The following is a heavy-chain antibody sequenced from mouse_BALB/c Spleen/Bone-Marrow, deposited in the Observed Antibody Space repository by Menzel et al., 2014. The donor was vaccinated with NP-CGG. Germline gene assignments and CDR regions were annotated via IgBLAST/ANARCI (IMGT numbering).Heavy chain of an antibody. CDR3: ARVYGWYFDV. CDR1: GFTFSSYG. J-gene: IGHJ1*01. D-gene: IGHD1-1*01. Sequence: EVKLMESGGGLVQPGGSLKLSCVASGFTFSSYGMSWVRQTLDKRLELVATINNNGGSTYYPDSVKGQFTISRDNAKNTLYLQMSSLKSEDTAMYYCARVYGWYFDVWGAGTTVTVSS. V-gene: IGHV5-6-3*01. CDR2: INNNGGST.